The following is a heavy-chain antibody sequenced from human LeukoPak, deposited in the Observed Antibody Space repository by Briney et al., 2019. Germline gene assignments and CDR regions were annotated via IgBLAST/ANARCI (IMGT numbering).Heavy chain of an antibody. Sequence: PSETLSLTCTVSGGSISSSSYYWGWIRQPPGKGLEWIGSIYYSGSTYYNPSLKSRVTISVDTSKNQFSLKLSSVTAADTAVYYCARGSSSWYNWFGPWDQGTLVTVSS. CDR2: IYYSGST. J-gene: IGHJ5*02. CDR1: GGSISSSSYY. V-gene: IGHV4-39*07. CDR3: ARGSSSWYNWFGP. D-gene: IGHD6-13*01.